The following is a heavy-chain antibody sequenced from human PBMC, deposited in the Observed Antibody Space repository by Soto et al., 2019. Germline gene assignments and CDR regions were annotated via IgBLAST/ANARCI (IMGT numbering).Heavy chain of an antibody. V-gene: IGHV1-69*13. Sequence: ASVKVSCKASGGTFSSYAISWVRQAPGQGLEWMGGIIPIFGTANYAQKFQGRVTVTADESTSTAYMELSSLRSEDTAVYYCASKSFDVALPKPPYYYYGMDVWGQGTTVTVSS. CDR3: ASKSFDVALPKPPYYYYGMDV. CDR2: IIPIFGTA. J-gene: IGHJ6*02. D-gene: IGHD3-9*01. CDR1: GGTFSSYA.